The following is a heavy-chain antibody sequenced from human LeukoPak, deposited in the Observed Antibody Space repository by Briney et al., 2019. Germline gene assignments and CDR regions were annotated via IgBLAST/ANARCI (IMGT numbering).Heavy chain of an antibody. D-gene: IGHD6-13*01. V-gene: IGHV3-9*01. CDR2: ISWNSGSI. Sequence: GGSLRLSCAASGFTFDDYAMHWVRQAPGKGLEWVSGISWNSGSIGYADSVKGRFTISRDNAKNSLYLQMNSLGAEDTALYYCAKDKGYSSSWLDYWGQGTLVTVSS. CDR1: GFTFDDYA. J-gene: IGHJ4*02. CDR3: AKDKGYSSSWLDY.